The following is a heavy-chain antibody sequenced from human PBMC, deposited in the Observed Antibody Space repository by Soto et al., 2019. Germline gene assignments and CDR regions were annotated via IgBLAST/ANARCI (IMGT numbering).Heavy chain of an antibody. CDR3: ARLEWLSLAAWFDP. D-gene: IGHD3-3*01. CDR2: IYPDDSDT. CDR1: GYSFTNYW. J-gene: IGHJ5*02. Sequence: GESQKISCKGSGYSFTNYWIGWVRQMPGKGLEWMGMIYPDDSDTKYSPSFQGQVTFSADKSINTAYLQWSSLKASDTAIYYCARLEWLSLAAWFDPWGQGTLVTVSS. V-gene: IGHV5-51*01.